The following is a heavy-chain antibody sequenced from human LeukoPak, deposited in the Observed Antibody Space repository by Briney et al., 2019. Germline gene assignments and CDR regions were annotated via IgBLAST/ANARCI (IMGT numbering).Heavy chain of an antibody. J-gene: IGHJ6*02. V-gene: IGHV3-7*01. CDR2: IKGDGSEK. D-gene: IGHD1-26*01. Sequence: GGSLRLSCAASGFTFSTYWMAWVRQAPGKGLEWVANIKGDGSEKYHGDSVTGRFTISRDNAKNSLYLQMNSLRAEDTAIYYCASYRVSHGMDVWGQGTTVTVSS. CDR3: ASYRVSHGMDV. CDR1: GFTFSTYW.